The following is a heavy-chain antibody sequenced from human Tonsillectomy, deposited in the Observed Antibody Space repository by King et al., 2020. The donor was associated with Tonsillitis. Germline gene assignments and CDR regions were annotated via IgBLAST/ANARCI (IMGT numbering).Heavy chain of an antibody. Sequence: VQLVESGGGVVQPGRSLRLSCVASGFTFSSYAMHWVRQAPGKGLEWVAVILYDGRNKYYADSVKGRFTISRDNSKNTLYLQMNSLRVEDTAVYYCARDAYTSSSRGVGGRIDYWGQGTLVTVSS. D-gene: IGHD6-6*01. J-gene: IGHJ4*02. CDR1: GFTFSSYA. CDR3: ARDAYTSSSRGVGGRIDY. CDR2: ILYDGRNK. V-gene: IGHV3-30*04.